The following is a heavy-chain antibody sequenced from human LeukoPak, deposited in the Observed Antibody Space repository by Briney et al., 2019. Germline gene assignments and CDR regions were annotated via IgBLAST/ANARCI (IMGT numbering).Heavy chain of an antibody. Sequence: GESLKISCKGSGYSFINYWIAWVRHMPGKGLGWMGIIYPGDSTPRYSPSIQGQVTFSADKSINTAYLQWSSLKASDNAMYYCARHEDGGTYTYWGQGTLVTVSS. CDR1: GYSFINYW. J-gene: IGHJ4*02. D-gene: IGHD4-11*01. CDR3: ARHEDGGTYTY. CDR2: IYPGDSTP. V-gene: IGHV5-51*01.